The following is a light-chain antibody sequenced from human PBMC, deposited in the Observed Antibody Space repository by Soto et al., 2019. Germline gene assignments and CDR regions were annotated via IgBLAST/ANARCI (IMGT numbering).Light chain of an antibody. CDR2: DES. V-gene: IGKV1-33*01. CDR1: QSISSW. CDR3: PQYENLPT. Sequence: DIQITQSLSTLSSSVGYRFTSTCRASQSISSWLAWYQQKPGKDPKILIYDESNLEAGVHSRFRGSGSGTDFTLTISSLQPEDIATYYCPQYENLPTFGKGTRLEIK. J-gene: IGKJ5*01.